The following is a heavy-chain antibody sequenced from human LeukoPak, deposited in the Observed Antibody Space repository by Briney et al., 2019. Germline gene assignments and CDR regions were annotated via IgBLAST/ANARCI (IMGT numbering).Heavy chain of an antibody. CDR3: AKWGSWAYCGGDCSDYFDY. D-gene: IGHD2-21*02. CDR1: GFTFSSYS. Sequence: GGSLRLSCAASGFTFSSYSMNWVRQAPGKGLEWVAIISYDGSNKYYADSVKGRFTISRDNSKNTLYLQMNSLRAEDTAVYYCAKWGSWAYCGGDCSDYFDYWGQGTLVTVSS. V-gene: IGHV3-30*18. CDR2: ISYDGSNK. J-gene: IGHJ4*02.